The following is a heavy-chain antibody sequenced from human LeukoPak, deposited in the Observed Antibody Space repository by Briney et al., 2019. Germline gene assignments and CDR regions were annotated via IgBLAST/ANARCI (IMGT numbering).Heavy chain of an antibody. Sequence: GGSLRLSCAASGFTFSSYWMSWVRQAPGKGLEWVSAISGSGGSTYYADSVKGRFTISRDNAKNSLYLQMNSLRAEDTAVYFCARGTNWSPLDFDYWGQGTLVTVSS. CDR3: ARGTNWSPLDFDY. V-gene: IGHV3-21*06. CDR2: ISGSGGST. J-gene: IGHJ4*02. CDR1: GFTFSSYW. D-gene: IGHD1-20*01.